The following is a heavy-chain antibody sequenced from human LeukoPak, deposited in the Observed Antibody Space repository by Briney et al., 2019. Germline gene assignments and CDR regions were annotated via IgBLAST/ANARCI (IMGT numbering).Heavy chain of an antibody. CDR3: VKDRADHYSFDS. CDR1: GFTFSGFD. J-gene: IGHJ4*02. V-gene: IGHV3-30*18. D-gene: IGHD4-11*01. CDR2: ISHDGSHT. Sequence: GRSLRLSCAASGFTFSGFDMYWVRQAPGKGLEWVAVISHDGSHTQHADSVKGRFTISRHNSKRTLYLQMNSLRPEDTAVYFCVKDRADHYSFDSWGQGTLVTVSS.